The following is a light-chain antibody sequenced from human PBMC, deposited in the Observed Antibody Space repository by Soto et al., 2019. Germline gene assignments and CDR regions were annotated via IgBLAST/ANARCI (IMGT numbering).Light chain of an antibody. CDR2: GNY. J-gene: IGLJ3*02. CDR1: SSNIGADYD. Sequence: QSVLTQPPLVSGAPGQRVTISCTGSSSNIGADYDVHWYQQLPGTAPKLLIFGNYNRPSGVPDRFSGSKSGTSASLAITGLQADDEADYYCQSYDTSLSGQWVFGGGTKLTVL. V-gene: IGLV1-40*01. CDR3: QSYDTSLSGQWV.